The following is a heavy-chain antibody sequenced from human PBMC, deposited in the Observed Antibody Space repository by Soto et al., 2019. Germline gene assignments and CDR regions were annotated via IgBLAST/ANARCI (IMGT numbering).Heavy chain of an antibody. Sequence: SETLSLTCTVSGGSISSGDYYWSWIRQPPGKGLEWIGYIYYGGSTYYNPSLKSRVTISVDTSKNQFSLKLSSVTAADTAVYYCARCITMVRGVIIPPDGMDVWGQGTTVTVSS. V-gene: IGHV4-30-4*01. CDR3: ARCITMVRGVIIPPDGMDV. CDR2: IYYGGST. D-gene: IGHD3-10*01. CDR1: GGSISSGDYY. J-gene: IGHJ6*02.